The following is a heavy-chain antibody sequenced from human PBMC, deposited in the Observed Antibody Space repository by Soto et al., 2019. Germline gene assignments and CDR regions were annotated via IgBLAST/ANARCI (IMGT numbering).Heavy chain of an antibody. CDR2: ISRSGGST. CDR1: XFTFSSYA. Sequence: GGSLRLXCAXCXFTFSSYAMTWVRQAXGKGLEWVSSISRSGGSTYYADSVEGRFTISRDNSKNTLYLQMNSLRAEDTAVYYCAKDLIVGATTPSFDYWGQGTLVTVSS. CDR3: AKDLIVGATTPSFDY. D-gene: IGHD1-26*01. J-gene: IGHJ4*02. V-gene: IGHV3-23*01.